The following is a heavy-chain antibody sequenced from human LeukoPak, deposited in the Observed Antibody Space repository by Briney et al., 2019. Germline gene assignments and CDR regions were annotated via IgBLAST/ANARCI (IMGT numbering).Heavy chain of an antibody. CDR1: GFTFSSYA. V-gene: IGHV3-23*01. CDR3: AKVSGGYFQH. Sequence: GGSLRLSCAASGFTFSSYAMSWVRQAPGKGLEWVSAISGSGGSTYYADSVKGRFTISRDNSKNTLYLQINSLRAEDAAVYYCAKVSGGYFQHWGQGTLVTVSS. J-gene: IGHJ1*01. CDR2: ISGSGGST. D-gene: IGHD2/OR15-2a*01.